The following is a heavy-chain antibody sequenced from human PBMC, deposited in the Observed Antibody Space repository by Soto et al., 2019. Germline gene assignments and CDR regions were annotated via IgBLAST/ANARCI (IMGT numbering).Heavy chain of an antibody. J-gene: IGHJ5*02. CDR2: INGDGSST. Sequence: EVQLVESGGDLVQPGGSLRLSCAVSGFTISFSKYWMHWLRQAPGKGLVWVARINGDGSSTTYADSVKGRFTISRDNAKDTLYLQMNSLRAEDTAVYYCAKYDFWSGYWTPARLDPWGQGTLVTVSS. CDR3: AKYDFWSGYWTPARLDP. D-gene: IGHD3-3*01. V-gene: IGHV3-74*01. CDR1: GFTISFSKYW.